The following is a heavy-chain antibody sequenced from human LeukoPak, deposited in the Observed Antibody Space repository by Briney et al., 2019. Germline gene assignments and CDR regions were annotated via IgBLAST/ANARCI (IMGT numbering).Heavy chain of an antibody. J-gene: IGHJ5*02. Sequence: GGSLRLSCAASGFTFSNAWVSWVRQAPGKGLEWVAVIWSDGSNKHYADSARGRFTISRDNSKNTLYLQMNSLRADDTAVYYCARVTMVAGASYNWFVVWGQGTLVTVST. D-gene: IGHD2-15*01. V-gene: IGHV3-33*08. CDR2: IWSDGSNK. CDR3: ARVTMVAGASYNWFVV. CDR1: GFTFSNAW.